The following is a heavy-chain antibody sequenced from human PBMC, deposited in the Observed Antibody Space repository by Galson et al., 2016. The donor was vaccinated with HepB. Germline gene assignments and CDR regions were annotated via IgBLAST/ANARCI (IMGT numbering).Heavy chain of an antibody. V-gene: IGHV3-30*04. CDR2: ISYDGSNK. J-gene: IGHJ4*02. Sequence: SLRLSCAASGFTFSSYAMHWVRQAPGKGLEWVAVISYDGSNKYYADSVKGRFTISRDNSKNTLYLQMNSLRAEDTAVYYCAEGKYSYGPLDYWGQGTLVTVSS. D-gene: IGHD5-18*01. CDR3: AEGKYSYGPLDY. CDR1: GFTFSSYA.